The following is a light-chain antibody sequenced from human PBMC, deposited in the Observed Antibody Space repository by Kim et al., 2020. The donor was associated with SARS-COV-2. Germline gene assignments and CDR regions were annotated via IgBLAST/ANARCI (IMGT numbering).Light chain of an antibody. CDR3: TSWDDTLTGPV. V-gene: IGLV1-47*01. Sequence: RVSISCSGRSSIVGSNYVFWYQRLPGTAPKRLIYRDDKRPSGVSDRFSGSKSGTSASLVITGLRSEDEAEYFCTSWDDTLTGPVFGSGTKVTVL. J-gene: IGLJ1*01. CDR1: SSIVGSNY. CDR2: RDD.